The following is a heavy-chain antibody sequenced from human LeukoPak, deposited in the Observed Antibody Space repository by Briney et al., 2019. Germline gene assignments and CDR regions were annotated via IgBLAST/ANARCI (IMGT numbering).Heavy chain of an antibody. CDR1: GFTVSSNY. V-gene: IGHV3-66*01. J-gene: IGHJ4*02. CDR2: IYSGGST. Sequence: QSGGSLRLSCAASGFTVSSNYMSWVRQAPGKGLEWVSVIYSGGSTYYADSVKGRFTISRDNSKNTLYLQMNSLRAEDTAVYYCAREAPSGWSRFDYWGQGTLVTVSS. D-gene: IGHD6-19*01. CDR3: AREAPSGWSRFDY.